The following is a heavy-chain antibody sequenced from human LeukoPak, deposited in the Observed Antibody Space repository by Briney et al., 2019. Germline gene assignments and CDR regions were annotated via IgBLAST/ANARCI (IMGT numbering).Heavy chain of an antibody. Sequence: ASVMVSCKASGYTFTSYDINWVRQATGQGLEWMGWMNPNSGNTGYAQKFQGRVTMTRNTSISTAYMELSSLRSEDTAVYYCARGPYSRIIYDFWSGYYYLDYWGQGTLVTVSS. V-gene: IGHV1-8*01. D-gene: IGHD3-3*01. CDR1: GYTFTSYD. J-gene: IGHJ4*02. CDR2: MNPNSGNT. CDR3: ARGPYSRIIYDFWSGYYYLDY.